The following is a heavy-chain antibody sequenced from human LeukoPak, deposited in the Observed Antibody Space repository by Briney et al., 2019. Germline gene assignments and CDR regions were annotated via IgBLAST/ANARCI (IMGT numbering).Heavy chain of an antibody. CDR3: ARGAERRDSSFDY. CDR2: INHSGST. J-gene: IGHJ4*02. D-gene: IGHD2-21*01. Sequence: KSSETLSLTCAVYGGSFSGYYWSWIRQPPGKGLEWIGEINHSGSTNYNPSLKSRVTISVDTSKNQFSLKLSSVTAADTAVYYCARGAERRDSSFDYWGQGTLVTVSS. CDR1: GGSFSGYY. V-gene: IGHV4-34*01.